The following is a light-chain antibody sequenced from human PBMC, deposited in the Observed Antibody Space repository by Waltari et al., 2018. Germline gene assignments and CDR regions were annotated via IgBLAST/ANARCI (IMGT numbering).Light chain of an antibody. J-gene: IGLJ3*02. CDR2: VNSDGSH. Sequence: QVVLTQSPSASASLGASAKPTCTLNSEYDHFAIAWHQQQPEKGPRYLMRVNSDGSHIKGDGIPDRFSGSSSAAERYLTFSGLQSENEADYYCQTWGTGTYWMFGGGTKLTVL. CDR1: SEYDHFA. V-gene: IGLV4-69*01. CDR3: QTWGTGTYWM.